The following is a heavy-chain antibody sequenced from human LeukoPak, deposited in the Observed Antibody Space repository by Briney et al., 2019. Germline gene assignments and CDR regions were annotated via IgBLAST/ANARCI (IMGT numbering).Heavy chain of an antibody. J-gene: IGHJ4*02. CDR3: ARAPVSDFWSGPSWVYFDY. D-gene: IGHD3-3*01. CDR1: GFTFSFYS. Sequence: PGGSLRLSCAASGFTFSFYSMNWVRQAPGKGLEWVSYISSSSSSIYYADSVKGRFTISRDNAKNSLYLQMNSLRAEDTAVYYCARAPVSDFWSGPSWVYFDYWGQGALVTVSS. V-gene: IGHV3-48*01. CDR2: ISSSSSSI.